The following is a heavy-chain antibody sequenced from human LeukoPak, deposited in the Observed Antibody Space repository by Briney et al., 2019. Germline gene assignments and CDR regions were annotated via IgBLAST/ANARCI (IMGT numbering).Heavy chain of an antibody. Sequence: GSSVKVSCKASGGTFSSYAISWVRRAPGQGLEWMGGIIPIFGTANYAQKFQGRVTITADESTSTAYMELSSLRSEDTAVYYCATRDYYDSSGYYHWYYFDYWGQGTLVTVSS. D-gene: IGHD3-22*01. CDR1: GGTFSSYA. CDR2: IIPIFGTA. J-gene: IGHJ4*02. CDR3: ATRDYYDSSGYYHWYYFDY. V-gene: IGHV1-69*01.